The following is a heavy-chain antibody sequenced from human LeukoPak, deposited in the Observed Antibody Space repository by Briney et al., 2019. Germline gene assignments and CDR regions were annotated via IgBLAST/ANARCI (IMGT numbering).Heavy chain of an antibody. CDR2: ISESGVIT. CDR1: GFTFSSYA. V-gene: IGHV3-23*01. CDR3: AKVGGDVAAAGPYYFDY. Sequence: GGSLRLSCAASGFTFSSYALSWVRQAPAKGLEWISIISESGVITYYADSVKGRFNISRDNSKNTLYLQMNSLRAEDTAVYYCAKVGGDVAAAGPYYFDYWGQGTLVTVSS. J-gene: IGHJ4*02. D-gene: IGHD6-13*01.